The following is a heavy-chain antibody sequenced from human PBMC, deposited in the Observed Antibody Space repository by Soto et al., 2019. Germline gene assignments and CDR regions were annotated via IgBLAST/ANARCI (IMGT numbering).Heavy chain of an antibody. J-gene: IGHJ5*02. CDR2: TYFRSKWYN. D-gene: IGHD5-12*01. V-gene: IGHV6-1*01. CDR3: AKGDNLGPKTGYAFDP. Sequence: SQTLSLTCAISGDSVSSNTASWNWIRQAPSRGLEWLGGTYFRSKWYNDYAVSVKSRIIINPDTSNNQFSLQLNSVTPEDTAVYFCAKGDNLGPKTGYAFDPWGQGIMVTVS. CDR1: GDSVSSNTAS.